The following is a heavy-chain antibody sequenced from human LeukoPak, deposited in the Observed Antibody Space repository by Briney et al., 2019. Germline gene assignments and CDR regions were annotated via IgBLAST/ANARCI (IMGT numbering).Heavy chain of an antibody. CDR1: GYSFTNNW. CDR2: TYPGDSNT. CDR3: VRSPACSSGTCYPNWFDP. V-gene: IGHV5-51*01. J-gene: IGHJ5*02. Sequence: GESLKISCKGSGYSFTNNWIGWVRQMPGKGLEWLGITYPGDSNTRYSPSFQGQVTISADKSISSAYLQWSSLKASDTAMYYCVRSPACSSGTCYPNWFDPWGQGTLVTVSS. D-gene: IGHD2-15*01.